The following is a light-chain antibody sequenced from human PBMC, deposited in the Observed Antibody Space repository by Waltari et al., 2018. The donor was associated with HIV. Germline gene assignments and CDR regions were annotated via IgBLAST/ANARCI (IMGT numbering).Light chain of an antibody. V-gene: IGKV4-1*01. J-gene: IGKJ2*01. CDR1: QSLLYISNNQNY. Sequence: DVVVTQSPDSLAVSLGERATLHCKSNQSLLYISNNQNYLAWYQQKAGQRPKLLIYWAYIRESGVPDRFSGSGSETDFTLTISSLQAEDVAVYYCQQYYNIPYTFGQGTKLEIK. CDR3: QQYYNIPYT. CDR2: WAY.